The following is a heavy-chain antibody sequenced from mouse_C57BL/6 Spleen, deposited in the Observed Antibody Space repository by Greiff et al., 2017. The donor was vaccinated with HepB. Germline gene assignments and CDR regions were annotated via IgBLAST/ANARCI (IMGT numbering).Heavy chain of an antibody. V-gene: IGHV1-76*01. CDR2: IYPGSGST. CDR1: GYTFTDYY. J-gene: IGHJ3*01. CDR3: AREGFAY. Sequence: QVQLQQSGAELVRPGASVKLSCKASGYTFTDYYINWVKQRPGQGLEWIARIYPGSGSTNYNEKFKSKATLTVDKSSSTAYMQLSSLTSEDSAVYYCAREGFAYWGQGTLVTVSA.